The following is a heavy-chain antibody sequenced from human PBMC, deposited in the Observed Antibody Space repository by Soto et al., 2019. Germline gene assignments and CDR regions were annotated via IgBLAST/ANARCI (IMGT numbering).Heavy chain of an antibody. J-gene: IGHJ4*02. CDR2: IFSSGST. CDR1: GGSISSYY. V-gene: IGHV4-59*01. CDR3: ARRPRGSGRYGDS. Sequence: QVQLQESGPGLVKPSETLSLTCSVSGGSISSYYWSWIRQPPGKGLEWIGYIFSSGSTNYNPSLPRRVTISVDPSKSQFARKLSSVTAADTAVYYCARRPRGSGRYGDSWGQGTLVTVSS. D-gene: IGHD6-19*01.